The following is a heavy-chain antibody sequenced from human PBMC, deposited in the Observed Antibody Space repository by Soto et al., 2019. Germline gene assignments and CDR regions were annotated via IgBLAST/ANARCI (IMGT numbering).Heavy chain of an antibody. CDR3: ARSGYDLFYYFDY. Sequence: SETLSLTCTVSGGSISSYYWSWIRQPPGKGLEWIGYIYYSGSTNYNPSLKSRVTISVDTSKNQFSLKLSFVTAADTAVYYCARSGYDLFYYFDYWGQGTLVTVSS. V-gene: IGHV4-59*08. CDR2: IYYSGST. CDR1: GGSISSYY. J-gene: IGHJ4*02. D-gene: IGHD5-12*01.